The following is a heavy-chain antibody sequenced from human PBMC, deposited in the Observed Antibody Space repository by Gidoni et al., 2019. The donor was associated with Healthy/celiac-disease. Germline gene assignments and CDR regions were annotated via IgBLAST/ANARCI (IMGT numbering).Heavy chain of an antibody. D-gene: IGHD2-21*02. CDR1: GFTFSSYG. CDR3: AKGSSVVTPGWFDP. J-gene: IGHJ5*02. V-gene: IGHV3-30*18. Sequence: QVQLVEYGGGVVQPGRSLRLSCAASGFTFSSYGMHWVRQAPGKGLEWVAVISYDGSNKYYADSVKGRFTISRDNSKNTLYLQMNSLRAEDTAVYYCAKGSSVVTPGWFDPWGQGTLVTVSS. CDR2: ISYDGSNK.